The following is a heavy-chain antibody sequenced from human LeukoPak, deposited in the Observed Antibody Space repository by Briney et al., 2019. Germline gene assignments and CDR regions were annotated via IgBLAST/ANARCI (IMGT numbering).Heavy chain of an antibody. CDR2: FDPEDGET. Sequence: ASVKVSCKASGYTLTELSMHWVRQAPGKGLEWMGGFDPEDGETIYAQKFQGRVTMTEDTSTDTAYMELSSLRSEDTAVYYCATGLLVPAACFDYWGQGTLVTVSS. D-gene: IGHD2-2*01. CDR3: ATGLLVPAACFDY. CDR1: GYTLTELS. V-gene: IGHV1-24*01. J-gene: IGHJ4*02.